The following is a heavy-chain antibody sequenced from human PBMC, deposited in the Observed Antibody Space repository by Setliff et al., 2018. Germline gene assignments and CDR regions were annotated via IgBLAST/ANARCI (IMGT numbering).Heavy chain of an antibody. D-gene: IGHD3-10*01. CDR3: ARGTDYHGSGSYWAKDV. Sequence: ASVKVSCKASGYTFTGYYVHWVRQAPGQGLEWMGWINPNSGGTNYAQRFQGRVTMTRDTSISTAYMELSRLRSDDTAVYYCARGTDYHGSGSYWAKDVWGKGTTVTVSS. V-gene: IGHV1-2*02. CDR1: GYTFTGYY. J-gene: IGHJ6*04. CDR2: INPNSGGT.